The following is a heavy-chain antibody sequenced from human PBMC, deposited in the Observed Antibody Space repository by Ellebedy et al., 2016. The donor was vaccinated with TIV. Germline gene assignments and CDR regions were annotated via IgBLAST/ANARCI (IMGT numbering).Heavy chain of an antibody. Sequence: GESLKISCAASGFTFSSYAMSWVRQAPGKGLEWVSAISGSGGSTYYADSVKGRFTISRDNSKNTLDLQMNSLRAEDTAVYYCARKVPAPTTVPPNWYFDLWGRGTLVTVSS. CDR1: GFTFSSYA. CDR2: ISGSGGST. V-gene: IGHV3-23*01. D-gene: IGHD4-17*01. J-gene: IGHJ2*01. CDR3: ARKVPAPTTVPPNWYFDL.